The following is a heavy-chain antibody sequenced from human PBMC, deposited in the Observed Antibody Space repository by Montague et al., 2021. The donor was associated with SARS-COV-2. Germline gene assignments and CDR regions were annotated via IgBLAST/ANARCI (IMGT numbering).Heavy chain of an antibody. D-gene: IGHD4-17*01. CDR1: GFTFGSYS. Sequence: SLRLSCAASGFTFGSYSMNWVRQAPGKGLEWVSYISRSSRTIYYADSVKGRITISRDNAKNSLYLQMNSLRAEDTAVYYCADYGDIEPFQHWGQGTLVTVSS. J-gene: IGHJ1*01. CDR3: ADYGDIEPFQH. CDR2: ISRSSRTI. V-gene: IGHV3-48*04.